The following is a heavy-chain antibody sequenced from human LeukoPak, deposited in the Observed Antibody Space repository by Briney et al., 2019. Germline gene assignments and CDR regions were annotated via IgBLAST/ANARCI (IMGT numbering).Heavy chain of an antibody. J-gene: IGHJ4*02. CDR3: ARDFVRVTSFDY. Sequence: GGSLRLSCAASGFTFSSYSMNWVRQAPGKGLEWVSSISSSSYIYYADSVKGRFTISRDNAKNSLYLQMNSLRAEDTAVYYCARDFVRVTSFDYWGQGTLVTVSS. CDR2: ISSSSYI. D-gene: IGHD2-21*02. CDR1: GFTFSSYS. V-gene: IGHV3-21*04.